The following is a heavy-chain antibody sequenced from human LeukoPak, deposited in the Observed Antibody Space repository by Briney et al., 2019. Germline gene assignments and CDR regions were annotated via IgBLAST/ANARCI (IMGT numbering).Heavy chain of an antibody. Sequence: AESLSLTCTVSVGPLNPYYWSWIPQPTGKGLEGIGHISYSGTTNYNASLKSRVTISVDTSKNQFSLKLRSVTAADTAVYYCASLYSSALYSLVGWGQGTLVTAPS. J-gene: IGHJ4*02. D-gene: IGHD6-19*01. CDR2: ISYSGTT. CDR3: ASLYSSALYSLVG. V-gene: IGHV4-59*08. CDR1: VGPLNPYY.